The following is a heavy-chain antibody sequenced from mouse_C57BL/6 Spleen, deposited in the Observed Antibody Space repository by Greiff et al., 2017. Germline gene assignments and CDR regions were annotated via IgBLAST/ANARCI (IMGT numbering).Heavy chain of an antibody. V-gene: IGHV1-54*01. CDR3: ARFYYGSRY. J-gene: IGHJ2*01. CDR2: INPGSGGT. CDR1: GYAFTNYL. D-gene: IGHD1-1*01. Sequence: VQLQQSGAELVRPGTSVKVSCKASGYAFTNYLIEWVKQRPGQGLEWIGVINPGSGGTNYNEKFKGKATLTADKSSSTAYMQLSSLTSEDSAVYFCARFYYGSRYWGQGTTLTVSS.